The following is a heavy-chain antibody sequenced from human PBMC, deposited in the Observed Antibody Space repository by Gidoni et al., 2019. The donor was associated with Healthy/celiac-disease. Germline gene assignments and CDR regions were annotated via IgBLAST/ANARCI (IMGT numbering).Heavy chain of an antibody. V-gene: IGHV1-69*06. D-gene: IGHD7-27*01. CDR2: IIPIFGTA. J-gene: IGHJ4*02. CDR3: ARAVDRLTGDEGGLDY. CDR1: GGTFSSYA. Sequence: QVQLVQSGAEVKKPGYSVKGCGKAAGGTFSSYAISWVRQAPGQGLEWMGGIIPIFGTATYAPKFQGRVTITADKSTRTAYMELSSLRSEDTAVYYCARAVDRLTGDEGGLDYWGQGTLVTVSS.